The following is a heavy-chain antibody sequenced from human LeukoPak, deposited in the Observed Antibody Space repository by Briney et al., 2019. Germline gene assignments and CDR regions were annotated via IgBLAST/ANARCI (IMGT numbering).Heavy chain of an antibody. CDR2: IYYSGST. J-gene: IGHJ6*02. Sequence: SETLSLTCTVSGGSISSSSYYWGWIRQPPGKGLEWIGSIYYSGSTYYNPSLKSRVTISVDTSKNQFSLKLSSVTAADTAVYYCARGRQQLVLLYYYGMDVWGQGTTVTVSS. CDR3: ARGRQQLVLLYYYGMDV. V-gene: IGHV4-39*07. CDR1: GGSISSSSYY. D-gene: IGHD6-13*01.